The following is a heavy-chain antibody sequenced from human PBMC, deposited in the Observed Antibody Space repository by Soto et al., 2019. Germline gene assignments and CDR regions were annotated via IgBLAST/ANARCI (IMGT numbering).Heavy chain of an antibody. J-gene: IGHJ5*02. CDR1: GFSLTTRGVG. D-gene: IGHD3-16*01. Sequence: QITLKESGPTLVKPTQTLTLTCTFSGFSLTTRGVGVGWIRQPPGKALECLALIYWDDDKRYSPSLQSRLSITKDTSKNQVALTTTNVDPVDTATYYCAHIPNYYQYDWFDPWGQGTLVSVSS. V-gene: IGHV2-5*02. CDR3: AHIPNYYQYDWFDP. CDR2: IYWDDDK.